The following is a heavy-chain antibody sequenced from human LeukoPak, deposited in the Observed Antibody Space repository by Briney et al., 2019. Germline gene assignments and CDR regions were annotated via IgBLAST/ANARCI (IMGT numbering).Heavy chain of an antibody. CDR3: ARGNAN. V-gene: IGHV4-4*02. J-gene: IGHJ4*02. CDR1: GGSVTTTNW. CDR2: ISYSGIT. Sequence: SGTLSLTCGVSGGSVTTTNWWTWVRQPPGKGLEWIGYISYSGITNYNPSLKSRVTISLDTSKNQFFLKLSSVTAADTALYYCARGNANWGQGTLVTVSS.